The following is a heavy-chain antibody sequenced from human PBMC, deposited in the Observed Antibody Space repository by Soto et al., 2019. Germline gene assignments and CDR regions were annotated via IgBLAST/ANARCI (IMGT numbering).Heavy chain of an antibody. J-gene: IGHJ4*02. CDR3: VRTSLVVAAATREDY. CDR1: GFTFSSYW. V-gene: IGHV3-74*01. D-gene: IGHD2-15*01. Sequence: EVQLVESGGGLVQPGESLRLSCAASGFTFSSYWMHWVRQAPGKGLVWVSRINSDGSSTSYAGSVKGRFTISRDNAKNTVYLQMNSLRAEDMAVYYCVRTSLVVAAATREDYWGQGTLVTVSS. CDR2: INSDGSST.